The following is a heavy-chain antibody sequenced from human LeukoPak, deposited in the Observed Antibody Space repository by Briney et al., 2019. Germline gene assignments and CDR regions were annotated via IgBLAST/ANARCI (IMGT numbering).Heavy chain of an antibody. CDR3: ARDRGDCGVVASTYPTDY. CDR2: INPNSGGT. V-gene: IGHV1-2*02. D-gene: IGHD3-3*01. Sequence: ASVKVSCKASGYTFTGYYMHWVRQAPGQGLEWMGWINPNSGGTNYAQKFQGRVTMTRDTSISTAYMELSRLRSDDTAVYYCARDRGDCGVVASTYPTDYWGQGTLVTVSS. CDR1: GYTFTGYY. J-gene: IGHJ4*02.